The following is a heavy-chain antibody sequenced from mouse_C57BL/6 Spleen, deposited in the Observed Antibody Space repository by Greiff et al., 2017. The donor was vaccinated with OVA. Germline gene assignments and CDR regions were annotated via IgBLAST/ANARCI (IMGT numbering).Heavy chain of an antibody. CDR2: ISYSGST. D-gene: IGHD1-1*01. CDR3: AREGGYYGSSSWFAY. J-gene: IGHJ3*01. V-gene: IGHV3-1*01. Sequence: ESGPGMVKPSQSLSLTCTVTGYSITSGYDWHWIRHFPGNKLEWMGYISYSGSTNYNPSLKSRISITHDTSKNHFFLKLNSVTTEDTATYYCAREGGYYGSSSWFAYWGQGTLVTVSA. CDR1: GYSITSGYD.